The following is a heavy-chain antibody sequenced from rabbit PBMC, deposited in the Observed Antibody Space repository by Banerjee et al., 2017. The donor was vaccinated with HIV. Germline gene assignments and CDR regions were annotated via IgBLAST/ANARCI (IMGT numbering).Heavy chain of an antibody. D-gene: IGHD7-1*01. CDR2: IYNGDGST. Sequence: QSLEESGGDLVKPGASLTLTCTASGISFSSSYYMCWVRQAPGKGLEWIACIYNGDGSTYYASWVNGRFTISKTSSTTVTLQMTSLTAADTATYFCAREDYAGYGFFNLWAQGPWSPS. J-gene: IGHJ4*01. CDR3: AREDYAGYGFFNL. V-gene: IGHV1S40*01. CDR1: GISFSSSYY.